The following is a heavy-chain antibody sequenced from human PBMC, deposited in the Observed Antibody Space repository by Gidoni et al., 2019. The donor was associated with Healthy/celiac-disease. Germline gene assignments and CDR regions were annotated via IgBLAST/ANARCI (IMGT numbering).Heavy chain of an antibody. V-gene: IGHV4-39*01. CDR1: GGPISSSSYY. Sequence: QLQLQESAPGLVMPSETLSLTCTVSGGPISSSSYYCGWIRQPPGKGLEWIGGIYYSGSTYYTPSLKGRVTISVDTSKNQFSLKLSSVTAADTAVYYCARHWKPVTTVTSTWFDPWGQGTLVTVSS. CDR2: IYYSGST. CDR3: ARHWKPVTTVTSTWFDP. J-gene: IGHJ5*02. D-gene: IGHD4-17*01.